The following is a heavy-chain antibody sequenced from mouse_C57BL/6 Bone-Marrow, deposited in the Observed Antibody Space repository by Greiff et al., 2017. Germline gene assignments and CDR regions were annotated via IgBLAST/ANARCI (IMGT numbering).Heavy chain of an antibody. V-gene: IGHV1-80*01. CDR2: IYPGDGDT. CDR3: ARLEDGNYKELGY. CDR1: GYAFSSYW. J-gene: IGHJ2*01. D-gene: IGHD2-1*01. Sequence: QVQLKESGAELVKPGASVKISCKASGYAFSSYWMNWVKQRPGKGLEWIGQIYPGDGDTNYNGKFKGKATLTADKSSSTAYMQLSSLTSEDSAVYFCARLEDGNYKELGYWGQGTTLTVSS.